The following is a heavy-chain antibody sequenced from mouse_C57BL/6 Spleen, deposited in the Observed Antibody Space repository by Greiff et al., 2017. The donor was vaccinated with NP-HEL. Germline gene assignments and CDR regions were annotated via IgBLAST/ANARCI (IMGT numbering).Heavy chain of an antibody. J-gene: IGHJ4*01. CDR3: ARSYRNYVYAMDY. Sequence: EVQLQQSGPELVKPGASVKISCKASGYSFTGYYMNWVKQSPEKSLEWIGEINPSTGGTTYNQKYKAKATLPVDKSSSTAYIQLKSLTSDDSAVYYCARSYRNYVYAMDYWGQGTSVPVSS. CDR2: INPSTGGT. D-gene: IGHD2-1*01. V-gene: IGHV1-42*01. CDR1: GYSFTGYY.